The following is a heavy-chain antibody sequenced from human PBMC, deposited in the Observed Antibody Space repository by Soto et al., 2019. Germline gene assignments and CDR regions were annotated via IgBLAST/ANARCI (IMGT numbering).Heavy chain of an antibody. J-gene: IGHJ4*02. V-gene: IGHV4-59*01. CDR3: ARRYGAYFDY. CDR2: IYYSGST. CDR1: GGSISSYY. D-gene: IGHD4-17*01. Sequence: PSETLSLTCTVSGGSISSYYWSWIRQPPGKGLEWIGYIYYSGSTNYNPSLKSRLTISVGTSKNQFSLKLSSVTAADTAVYYCARRYGAYFDYWGQGPLVTVSS.